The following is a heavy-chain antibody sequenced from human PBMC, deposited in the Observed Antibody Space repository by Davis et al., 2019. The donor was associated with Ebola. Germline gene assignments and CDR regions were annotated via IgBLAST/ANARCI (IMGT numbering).Heavy chain of an antibody. Sequence: ASVKVSCKVSGYTLTELSMHWVRQAPGKGLEWMGGFDPEDGETIYAQKFQGRVTMTEDTSTDTAYMELSSLRSEDTAVYYCATDYQSIAARSFDYWGQGTLVTVSS. J-gene: IGHJ4*02. V-gene: IGHV1-24*01. CDR2: FDPEDGET. CDR1: GYTLTELS. D-gene: IGHD6-6*01. CDR3: ATDYQSIAARSFDY.